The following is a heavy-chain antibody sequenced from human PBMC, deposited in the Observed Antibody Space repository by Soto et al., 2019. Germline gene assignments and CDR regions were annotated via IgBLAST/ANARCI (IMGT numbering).Heavy chain of an antibody. Sequence: QVQLQQWGAGLLKPSETLSLTCAVYGGSFSGYQWSWIRQTPGKGLEWIGEINDSGNINYNPSLKSRVTIFLDTPKKQISLKLSSVTAADTAVYYCARGLMLGFGALSRRGGYYYYMDVWGKGTGVIVSS. J-gene: IGHJ6*03. CDR3: ARGLMLGFGALSRRGGYYYYMDV. V-gene: IGHV4-34*01. CDR1: GGSFSGYQ. D-gene: IGHD3-10*01. CDR2: INDSGNI.